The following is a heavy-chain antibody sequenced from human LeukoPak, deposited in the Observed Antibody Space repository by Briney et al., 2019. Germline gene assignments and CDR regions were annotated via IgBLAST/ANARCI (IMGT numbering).Heavy chain of an antibody. V-gene: IGHV3-49*03. J-gene: IGHJ4*02. Sequence: PGRSLRLSCTASGFTFGDYAMTWFRQAPGKGLEWVGFIRSRAYGGTTECVASVKGRFTISRDDSKSIAYLQMTGLKTEDTAVYYCARDRVGCTGGSCYFGYWGQGTLVTVSS. D-gene: IGHD2-8*02. CDR1: GFTFGDYA. CDR3: ARDRVGCTGGSCYFGY. CDR2: IRSRAYGGTT.